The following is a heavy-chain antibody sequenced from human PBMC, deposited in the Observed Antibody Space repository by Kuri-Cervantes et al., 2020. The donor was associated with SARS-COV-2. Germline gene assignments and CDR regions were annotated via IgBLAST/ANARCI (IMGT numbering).Heavy chain of an antibody. D-gene: IGHD4-11*01. CDR3: ASRPTVTTYYYYGMDV. V-gene: IGHV7-4-1*02. CDR1: GYTFTSYA. J-gene: IGHJ6*02. CDR2: INTNTGNP. Sequence: ASVKVSCKASGYTFTSYAMNWVRQAPGQGLEWMGWINTNTGNPTYAQGFTGRFVFSLDTSVSTAYLQISSLKAEDTAVYYCASRPTVTTYYYYGMDVWGQGTTVTVSS.